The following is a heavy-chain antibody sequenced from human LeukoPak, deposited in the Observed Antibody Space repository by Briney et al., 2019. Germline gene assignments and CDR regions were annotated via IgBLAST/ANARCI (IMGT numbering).Heavy chain of an antibody. D-gene: IGHD3-10*01. CDR2: IYYSGST. CDR1: GGSISSSSYY. CDR3: ARGAEGMVRRSSWFDP. J-gene: IGHJ5*02. Sequence: PSETLSLTCTVPGGSISSSSYYWGWIRQPPGKGLEWIGSIYYSGSTYYNPSLKSRVTISVDTSKNQFSLKLSSVTAVDTAVYYCARGAEGMVRRSSWFDPWGQGTLVTVSS. V-gene: IGHV4-39*07.